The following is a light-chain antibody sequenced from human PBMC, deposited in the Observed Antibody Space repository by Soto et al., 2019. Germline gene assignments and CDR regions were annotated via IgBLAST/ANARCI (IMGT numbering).Light chain of an antibody. CDR2: DVS. CDR3: SSYPGTSTVI. CDR1: SSDVGDYKF. J-gene: IGLJ2*01. Sequence: QSALTQPASVSGSPGQSITISCSGISSDVGDYKFVSWYQQHPGKAPKLIIFDVSSRPSGVSDRFSGSKSGSTASLPISGLQAEDEADYYCSSYPGTSTVIFGGGTKLTVL. V-gene: IGLV2-14*03.